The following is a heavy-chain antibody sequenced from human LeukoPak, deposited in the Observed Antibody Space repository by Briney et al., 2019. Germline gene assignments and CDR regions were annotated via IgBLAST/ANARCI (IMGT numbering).Heavy chain of an antibody. J-gene: IGHJ5*01. CDR3: ARGAYGDYDS. CDR2: SAGADST. Sequence: GGSLRLSCAASAFTFSSYAMSWVRQAQGQGLEWVSASAGADSTYYADSVQGRFTISRDNSKNTLYLQMSGLRAEDTAVYFCARGAYGDYDSWGKGTLVTVSS. V-gene: IGHV3-23*01. D-gene: IGHD4-17*01. CDR1: AFTFSSYA.